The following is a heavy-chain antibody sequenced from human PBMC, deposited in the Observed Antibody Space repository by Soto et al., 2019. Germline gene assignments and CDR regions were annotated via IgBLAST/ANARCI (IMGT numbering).Heavy chain of an antibody. CDR2: IDHSGST. J-gene: IGHJ5*02. CDR1: VGSFSGYF. Sequence: SEPLSLTCTVYVGSFSGYFWSWIRQPLIKGLDWTGEIDHSGSTNYNPSLKSRVTISVDTSKNQFSLKLSSVTAADTAVYYCARGGYGSGLNWFDPWGQGTLVTVSS. V-gene: IGHV4-34*01. CDR3: ARGGYGSGLNWFDP. D-gene: IGHD3-10*01.